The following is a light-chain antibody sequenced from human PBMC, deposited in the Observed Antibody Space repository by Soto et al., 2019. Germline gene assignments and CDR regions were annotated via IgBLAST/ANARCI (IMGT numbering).Light chain of an antibody. J-gene: IGKJ1*01. CDR2: GAS. CDR1: QSVSSN. CDR3: QQYNNWPRT. Sequence: EIVMTQSPATLSVSPGESPTLSCRASQSVSSNLAWYQQKPGQAPRLLIYGASTRATGIPARFSGSGSGTEFTLTISSLKSEDFEVYYCQQYNNWPRTFGQGTKVDIK. V-gene: IGKV3-15*01.